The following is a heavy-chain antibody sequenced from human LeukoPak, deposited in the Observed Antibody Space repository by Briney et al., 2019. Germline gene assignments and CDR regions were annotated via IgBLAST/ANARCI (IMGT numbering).Heavy chain of an antibody. CDR1: GGSITTFY. CDR2: IHYTGST. Sequence: SETLSLTCTFSGGSITTFYWSWIRQPPGQRLEWIGYIHYTGSTNYNPSLKSRVTISIDTSKNQFSLQLTSVPAADTAVYYCASASNNYYFDFWGQGTLVTVSS. D-gene: IGHD1-1*01. J-gene: IGHJ4*02. CDR3: ASASNNYYFDF. V-gene: IGHV4-59*13.